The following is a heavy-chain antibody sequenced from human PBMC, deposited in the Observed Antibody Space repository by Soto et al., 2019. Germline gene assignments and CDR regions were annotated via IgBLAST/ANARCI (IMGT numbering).Heavy chain of an antibody. V-gene: IGHV3-48*02. Sequence: GGSLRLSCAASGFTFSSYSMNWVRQAPGKGLEWVSYISSSSSTIYYADSVKGRFTISRDNAKNSLYLQMNSLRDEDTAVYYCARDYVPYYYDSSGYYYYYYGMDVWGQGTTVTVSS. J-gene: IGHJ6*02. CDR1: GFTFSSYS. CDR2: ISSSSSTI. D-gene: IGHD3-22*01. CDR3: ARDYVPYYYDSSGYYYYYYGMDV.